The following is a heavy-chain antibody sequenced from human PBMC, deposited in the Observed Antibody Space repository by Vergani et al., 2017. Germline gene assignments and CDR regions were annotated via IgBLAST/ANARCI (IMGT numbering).Heavy chain of an antibody. D-gene: IGHD4-17*01. Sequence: QVQLVETGGGVVQPGGSLRLSCATSGFSFNTYGAHWVRQAPGKGLEWVAFIGYDGRIKYNVDSVKVRFTISRDTSKKTLSLQMRSLRADDTAVYYCAKDGRENSDYGYFDYWGQGTLVTVSS. V-gene: IGHV3-30*02. CDR1: GFSFNTYG. J-gene: IGHJ4*02. CDR3: AKDGRENSDYGYFDY. CDR2: IGYDGRIK.